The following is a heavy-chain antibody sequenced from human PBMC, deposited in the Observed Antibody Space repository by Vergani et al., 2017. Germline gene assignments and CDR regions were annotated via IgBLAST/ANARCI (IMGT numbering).Heavy chain of an antibody. Sequence: QVQLQESGPGLVKPSETLSLTCTVSGGSISSYYWSWIRQPAGKGLEWSGRIYTSGSTNYNPSLKSRVTMSVDTSKNQFSLKLSSVTAADPAVYYCARDYCSSTSCFLDYWGQGTLVTVSS. D-gene: IGHD2-2*01. CDR3: ARDYCSSTSCFLDY. CDR2: IYTSGST. J-gene: IGHJ4*02. CDR1: GGSISSYY. V-gene: IGHV4-4*07.